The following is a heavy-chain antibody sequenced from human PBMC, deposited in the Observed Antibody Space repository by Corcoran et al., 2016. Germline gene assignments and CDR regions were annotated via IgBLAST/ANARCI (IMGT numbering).Heavy chain of an antibody. CDR1: GYSISSGYY. CDR2: IYHSGST. V-gene: IGHV4-38-2*02. J-gene: IGHJ5*02. CDR3: ARDPMGIGWFDP. D-gene: IGHD7-27*01. Sequence: QVQLQESGPGLVKPSETLSLTCTVSGYSISSGYYWGWIRQPPGKGLEWIGSIYHSGSTYYNPSLKSRVTISVDTSKNQFSLKLSSGTAADTAVYYCARDPMGIGWFDPWGQGTLVTVSS.